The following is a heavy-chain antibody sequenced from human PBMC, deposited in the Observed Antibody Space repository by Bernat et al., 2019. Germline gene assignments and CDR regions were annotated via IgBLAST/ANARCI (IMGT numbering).Heavy chain of an antibody. CDR1: GFTFSSYA. V-gene: IGHV3-23*01. CDR2: ISGSGDST. Sequence: EVQLLESGGNLVQPGGSLRLSCAASGFTFSSYAMSWVRQAPGKGLEWVSAISGSGDSTYYADSVKGRFTISRDNAKNTLYLQMNSLRAEDTAVYYCAREPSFSVTTTPWGQGTLVTVSS. J-gene: IGHJ5*02. D-gene: IGHD4-17*01. CDR3: AREPSFSVTTTP.